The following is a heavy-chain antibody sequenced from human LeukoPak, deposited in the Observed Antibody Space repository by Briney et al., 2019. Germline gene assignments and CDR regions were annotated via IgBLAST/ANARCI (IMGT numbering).Heavy chain of an antibody. J-gene: IGHJ4*02. CDR1: GGSFSGYY. V-gene: IGHV4-34*01. D-gene: IGHD2-8*02. CDR3: ARVFWYYFDY. CDR2: INHSGST. Sequence: SETLSLTCAVYGGSFSGYYWSWIRQPPGKGLEWIGEINHSGSTNYNPSLKSRVTISVDTSKNQFSLKLSSVTAADTAVYYCARVFWYYFDYWGQGTLVTASS.